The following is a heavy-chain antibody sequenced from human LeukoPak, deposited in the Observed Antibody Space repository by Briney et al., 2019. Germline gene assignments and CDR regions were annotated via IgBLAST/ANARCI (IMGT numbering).Heavy chain of an antibody. D-gene: IGHD4-17*01. CDR1: GIIFICCW. CDR2: VNQDGSDK. CDR3: ATLKNSVTICDN. V-gene: IGHV3-7*01. Sequence: GGSLRLSCSGSGIIFICCWMSWVRQAPGRGLEWVASVNQDGSDKRHADSVKGRFTISRDNAKNSVYLQMNSLRDEDTAVYYCATLKNSVTICDNWGQGSQVTVSS. J-gene: IGHJ4*02.